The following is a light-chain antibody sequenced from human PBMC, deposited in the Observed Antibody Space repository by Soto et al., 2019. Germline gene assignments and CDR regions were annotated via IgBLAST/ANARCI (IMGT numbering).Light chain of an antibody. V-gene: IGKV3-20*01. Sequence: EIVLTQSPGTLSLSPGERATLSCRASQSVSSSYLAWYQQKPGQAPRLLIYGASSRATGIPDRFSGSGSVTDFTLTISRLEPEDFAVYYCQQYGSSPFPFGQGTRLEIK. CDR3: QQYGSSPFP. J-gene: IGKJ5*01. CDR1: QSVSSSY. CDR2: GAS.